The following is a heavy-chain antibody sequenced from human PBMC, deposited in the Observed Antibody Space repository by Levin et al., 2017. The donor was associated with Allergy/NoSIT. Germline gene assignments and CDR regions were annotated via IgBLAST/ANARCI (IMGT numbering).Heavy chain of an antibody. CDR1: GGSISSSSYY. V-gene: IGHV4-39*01. CDR3: ARRVAVAGAFDY. J-gene: IGHJ4*02. D-gene: IGHD6-19*01. Sequence: GSLRLSCTVSGGSISSSSYYWGWIRQPPGKGLEWIGSIYYSGSTYYNPSLKSRVTISVDTSKNQFSLKLSSVTAADTAVYYCARRVAVAGAFDYWGQGTLVTVSS. CDR2: IYYSGST.